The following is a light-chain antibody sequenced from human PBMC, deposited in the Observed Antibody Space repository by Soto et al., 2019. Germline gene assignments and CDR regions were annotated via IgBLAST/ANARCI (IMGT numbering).Light chain of an antibody. CDR1: NSDIGGYNY. CDR3: CLYVGATTYV. V-gene: IGLV2-23*01. J-gene: IGLJ1*01. Sequence: QSALTQPASVSGSPGQSITISCTGTNSDIGGYNYVSWYQHHPGKAPKVVIYEGHKRPSGVPDRFSGSTSVNTASLTISGLQTDDEADYYCCLYVGATTYVFGTGTKVTVL. CDR2: EGH.